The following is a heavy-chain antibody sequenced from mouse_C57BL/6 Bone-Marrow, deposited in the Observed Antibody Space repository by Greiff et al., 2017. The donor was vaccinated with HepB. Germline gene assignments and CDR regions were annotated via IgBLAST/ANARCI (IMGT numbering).Heavy chain of an antibody. V-gene: IGHV3-6*01. J-gene: IGHJ3*01. CDR2: ISYDGSN. CDR1: GYSITSGYY. CDR3: ARAVYDGYYFAY. D-gene: IGHD2-3*01. Sequence: ESGPGLVKPSQSLSLTCSVTGYSITSGYYWNWIRQFPGNKLEWMGYISYDGSNNYNPSLKNRISITRDTSKNQFFLKLNSVTTEDTATYYCARAVYDGYYFAYWGQGTLVTVSA.